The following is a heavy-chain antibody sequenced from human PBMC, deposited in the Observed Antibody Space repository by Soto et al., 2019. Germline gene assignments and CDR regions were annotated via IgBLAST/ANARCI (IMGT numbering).Heavy chain of an antibody. D-gene: IGHD1-26*01. CDR2: IKSKTDGGTR. CDR3: TTDLWEEDYYYYGMDV. J-gene: IGHJ6*02. CDR1: GFTFSNAW. Sequence: EVQLVESGGGLVKPGGSLGLSCAASGFTFSNAWMSWVRQAPGKGLEWVGRIKSKTDGGTRDYAAPVKGRFTISRDDSKNTLYLQMNSLKTEDTAVYYSTTDLWEEDYYYYGMDVWGQGTTVTVSS. V-gene: IGHV3-15*01.